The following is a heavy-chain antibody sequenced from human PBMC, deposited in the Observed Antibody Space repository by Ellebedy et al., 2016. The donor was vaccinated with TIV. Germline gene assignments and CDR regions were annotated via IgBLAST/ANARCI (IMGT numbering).Heavy chain of an antibody. Sequence: ASVKVSXKASSYTFTSYGISWVRQAPGQGLEWMGWISAYNGNTSYAQKFQGRVTMTRDTSTSTVYMELSSLRSEDTAVYYCARDFAYCGGDCSSGYYYGMDVWGQGTTVTVSS. CDR1: SYTFTSYG. J-gene: IGHJ6*02. CDR2: ISAYNGNT. CDR3: ARDFAYCGGDCSSGYYYGMDV. V-gene: IGHV1-18*01. D-gene: IGHD2-21*02.